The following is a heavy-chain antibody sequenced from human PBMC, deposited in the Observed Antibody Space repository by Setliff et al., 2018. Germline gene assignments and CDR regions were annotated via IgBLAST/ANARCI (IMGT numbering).Heavy chain of an antibody. CDR1: GGSISSYY. CDR2: MSTTGTT. CDR3: VRVGREYGDSGGFDAFSV. J-gene: IGHJ3*01. V-gene: IGHV4-4*07. D-gene: IGHD4-17*01. Sequence: PSETLSLTCTVSGGSISSYYWSWIRQPAGKGLEWIGHMSTTGTTTGTSSYNPSLQGRVAMSVDMSKNLFFLKISSLTTMDTAVYYCVRVGREYGDSGGFDAFSVWGQGREVTVSS.